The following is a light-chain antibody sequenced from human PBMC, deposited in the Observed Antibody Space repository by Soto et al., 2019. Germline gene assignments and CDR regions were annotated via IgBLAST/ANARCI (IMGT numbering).Light chain of an antibody. CDR1: QSISSW. CDR2: QAF. J-gene: IGKJ4*01. Sequence: DIQMTQSPSTLSASVGDRVTTTCRASQSISSWLAWYQQKPGKAPKLLIYQAFTLESGVPSRFSGSGSGTEFTLTITSLQPDDFATYYCQQYNSYPVTFGGGTKVEIK. CDR3: QQYNSYPVT. V-gene: IGKV1-5*03.